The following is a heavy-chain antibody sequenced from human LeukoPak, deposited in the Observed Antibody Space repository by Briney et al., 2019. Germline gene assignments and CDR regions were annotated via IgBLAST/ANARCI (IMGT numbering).Heavy chain of an antibody. CDR3: ARAGEYCSSTSCYVAHY. D-gene: IGHD2-2*01. V-gene: IGHV3-48*03. Sequence: GGSLTLSCATSRFTFSSYEMNWVRQAPGKGLEWVSYISSSGTTKYYADSVKGRFTISRDNARKSLYLQMNSLRAEDTAIYYCARAGEYCSSTSCYVAHYWGRGTLVTVSS. CDR2: ISSSGTTK. CDR1: RFTFSSYE. J-gene: IGHJ4*02.